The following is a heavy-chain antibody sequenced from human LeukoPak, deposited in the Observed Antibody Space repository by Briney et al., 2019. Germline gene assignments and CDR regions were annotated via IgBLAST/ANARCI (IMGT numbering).Heavy chain of an antibody. V-gene: IGHV3-30*04. D-gene: IGHD6-19*01. CDR3: ARGGIAVAGFDY. CDR2: ISYDGSNK. J-gene: IGHJ4*02. Sequence: SGGSLRLSCAASGFTFSSYAMHWVRQAPGKGLEWVAVISYDGSNKYYADSVKGRFTISRDNSENTLYLQMNSLRAEDTAVYYCARGGIAVAGFDYWGQGTLVTVSS. CDR1: GFTFSSYA.